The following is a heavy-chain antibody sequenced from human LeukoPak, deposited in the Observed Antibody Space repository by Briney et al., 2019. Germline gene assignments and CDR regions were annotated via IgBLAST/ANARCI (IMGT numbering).Heavy chain of an antibody. D-gene: IGHD2-2*02. CDR2: IIPIFGTA. CDR3: ARDGTGGPADIWSPIAY. V-gene: IGHV1-69*05. Sequence: ASVKVSCKASGGTFSSYAISWVRQAPGQGLEWMGGIIPIFGTANYAQKFQGRVTITTDESTSTAYMELSSLRSEDTAVYYCARDGTGGPADIWSPIAYWGQGTLVTVSS. CDR1: GGTFSSYA. J-gene: IGHJ4*02.